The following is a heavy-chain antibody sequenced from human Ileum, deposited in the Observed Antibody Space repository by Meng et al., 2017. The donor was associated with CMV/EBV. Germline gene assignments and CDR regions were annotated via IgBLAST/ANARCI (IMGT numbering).Heavy chain of an antibody. D-gene: IGHD3-10*01. Sequence: GESLKISCAASGFTLSYYAMNWVRQAPGKGLEWVSFISDSSAYIYYPDSVKGRFTISRDNAKNSLYMQINSLRAEDTAVYYCARDPDRDHYGSGRCFDYWGQGTLVTVSS. V-gene: IGHV3-21*01. CDR2: ISDSSAYI. CDR3: ARDPDRDHYGSGRCFDY. J-gene: IGHJ4*02. CDR1: GFTLSYYA.